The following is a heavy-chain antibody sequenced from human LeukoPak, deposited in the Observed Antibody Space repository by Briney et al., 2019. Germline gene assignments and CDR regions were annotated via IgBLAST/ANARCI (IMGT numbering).Heavy chain of an antibody. J-gene: IGHJ4*02. D-gene: IGHD3-22*01. CDR2: IYSGGNT. CDR1: GCSVSNNY. Sequence: PGGSLRLSCAASGCSVSNNYMSWVRQAPGKGLEWISLIYSGGNTYSADSVKGRFTISRDNSRNTLYLQMNRLRAEDTAVFYCARVDSSGYFYFEYWGQGTLVTVSS. CDR3: ARVDSSGYFYFEY. V-gene: IGHV3-53*01.